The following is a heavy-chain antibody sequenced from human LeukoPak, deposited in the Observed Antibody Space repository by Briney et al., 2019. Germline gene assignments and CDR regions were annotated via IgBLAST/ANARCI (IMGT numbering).Heavy chain of an antibody. CDR1: GGSISSSSYY. CDR2: IYYSGST. D-gene: IGHD3-10*01. J-gene: IGHJ3*02. V-gene: IGHV4-39*07. Sequence: SETLSLTCTVSGGSISSSSYYWGWIRQPPGKGLEWIGSIYYSGSTYYNPSLKSRVTISVDTSKNQFSLKLSSVTAADTAVYYCARDSGTAFDIWGQGTMVTVSS. CDR3: ARDSGTAFDI.